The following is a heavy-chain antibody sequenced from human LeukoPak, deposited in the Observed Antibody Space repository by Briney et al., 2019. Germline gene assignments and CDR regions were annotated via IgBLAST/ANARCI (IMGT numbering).Heavy chain of an antibody. CDR2: IYYSGST. Sequence: SETLSLTCTVSGGSISSYCWSWIRQPPGKGLEWIGYIYYSGSTNYNPSLKSRVTISVDTSKNQFSLKLSSVTAADTAVYYCARESGIAAALDLWGQGTLVTVSS. J-gene: IGHJ5*02. CDR3: ARESGIAAALDL. D-gene: IGHD6-13*01. CDR1: GGSISSYC. V-gene: IGHV4-59*01.